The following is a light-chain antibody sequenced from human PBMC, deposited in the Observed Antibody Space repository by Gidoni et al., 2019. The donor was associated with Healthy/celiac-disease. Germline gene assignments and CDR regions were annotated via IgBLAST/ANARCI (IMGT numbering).Light chain of an antibody. CDR2: WAS. Sequence: DIVMHQSPDSLAVSLGERATINCKSSQSVLYSSNNKNYLAWYPQKPGQPPKLLIYWASTRESGVPDRFSGSGSGTDFTLTISSLQAEDVAVYYCQQYYSTPFTFGPGTKVDIK. CDR1: QSVLYSSNNKNY. J-gene: IGKJ3*01. CDR3: QQYYSTPFT. V-gene: IGKV4-1*01.